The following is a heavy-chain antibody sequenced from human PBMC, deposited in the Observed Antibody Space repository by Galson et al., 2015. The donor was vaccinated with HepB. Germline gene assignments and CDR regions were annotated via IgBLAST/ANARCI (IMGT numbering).Heavy chain of an antibody. CDR2: IYGSSTP. V-gene: IGHV3-53*01. Sequence: SLRLSCAASGFTVSSNYMSWVRQAPGKGLEWVSVIYGSSTPYYEDSVEGRFTISRDNSRNKLYFQMNSLTAEEKAVYYCAKDQYYGDVWGKGTTVTVS. CDR1: GFTVSSNY. J-gene: IGHJ6*03. CDR3: AKDQYYGDV.